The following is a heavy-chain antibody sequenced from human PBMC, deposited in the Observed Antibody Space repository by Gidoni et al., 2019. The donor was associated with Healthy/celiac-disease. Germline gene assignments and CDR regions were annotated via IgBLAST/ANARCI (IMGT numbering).Heavy chain of an antibody. CDR3: ARHGVRATVVVMDRFDP. CDR2: IYYSGST. V-gene: IGHV4-39*01. Sequence: QLQLQESGPGLVKPSETLSLTCTVSGGSISSNSYYWGWIRQPPGKGLEWIGSIYYSGSTYYNPSLKSRVTISVDTSKNQFSLRLSSVTAADTAVFYCARHGVRATVVVMDRFDPWGQGTLVTVSS. D-gene: IGHD2-8*01. J-gene: IGHJ5*02. CDR1: GGSISSNSYY.